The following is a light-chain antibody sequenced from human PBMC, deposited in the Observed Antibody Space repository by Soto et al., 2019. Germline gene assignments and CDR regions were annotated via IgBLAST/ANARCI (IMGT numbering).Light chain of an antibody. V-gene: IGKV1-5*01. CDR1: QSINAW. Sequence: DIHMTQAPSTLSASVGDRVTISCRASQSINAWLAWYQQKPGKAPKLLIYDVSTLASGVPSRFSGSASGTEFTLTISSLQPDDFATYYCQQYNSYSPITFGGGTKVDIK. CDR2: DVS. J-gene: IGKJ4*01. CDR3: QQYNSYSPIT.